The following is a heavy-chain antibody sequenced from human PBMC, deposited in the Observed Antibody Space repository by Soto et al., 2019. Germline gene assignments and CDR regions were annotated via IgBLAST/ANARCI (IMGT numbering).Heavy chain of an antibody. CDR2: IYDTGISGYTPST. CDR3: ARGEDAFFYYGLHV. J-gene: IGHJ6*02. CDR1: GGSITSSY. V-gene: IGHV4-59*01. Sequence: PSETLSLTCTVSGGSITSSYWSWIRRPPGKGLEWIAYIYDTGISGYTPSTSYNPSLKSRVTMSVDTSKSQFSLKLTSVTAADTALYYCARGEDAFFYYGLHVWGQGITVTVSS.